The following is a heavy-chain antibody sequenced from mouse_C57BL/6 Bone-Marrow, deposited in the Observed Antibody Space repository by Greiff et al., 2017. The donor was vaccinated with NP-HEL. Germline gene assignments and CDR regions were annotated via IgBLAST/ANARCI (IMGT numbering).Heavy chain of an antibody. Sequence: VQRVESGAELARPGASVKLSCKASGYTFTSYGISWVKQRPGQGLEWIGEIYPRSGNTYYNEKFKGKATLTADKSSSTAYMELRSLTSEDSAVYFWANRHYGSRGDYWGQGTTLTVSS. J-gene: IGHJ2*01. V-gene: IGHV1-81*01. CDR3: ANRHYGSRGDY. D-gene: IGHD1-1*01. CDR1: GYTFTSYG. CDR2: IYPRSGNT.